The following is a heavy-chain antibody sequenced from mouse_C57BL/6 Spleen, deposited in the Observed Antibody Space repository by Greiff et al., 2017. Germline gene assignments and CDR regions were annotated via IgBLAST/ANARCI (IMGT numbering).Heavy chain of an antibody. V-gene: IGHV1-54*01. Sequence: QVQLKESGAELVRPGTSVKVSCKASGYAFTNYLIEWVKQRPGQGLEWIGVINPGSGGTNYNEKFKGKATLTADQASSTADMQLSSLTSEDSAVYFCARSGPYFDYWGQGTTLTVSS. D-gene: IGHD4-1*01. J-gene: IGHJ2*01. CDR2: INPGSGGT. CDR3: ARSGPYFDY. CDR1: GYAFTNYL.